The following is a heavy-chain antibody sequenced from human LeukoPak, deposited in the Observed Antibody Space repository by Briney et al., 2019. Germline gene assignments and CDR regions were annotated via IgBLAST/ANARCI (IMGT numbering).Heavy chain of an antibody. CDR1: GFTFSSYG. D-gene: IGHD3-22*01. Sequence: GGTLRLSCAASGFTFSSYGMSWVRQAPGKGLEWVSAISGSGGSTYYADSVKGRVTISRDNSKNTLYLQMNSLRAEDTAVYYCAKAPGDSSGYYYFDYWGQGTLVTVSS. CDR3: AKAPGDSSGYYYFDY. J-gene: IGHJ4*02. CDR2: ISGSGGST. V-gene: IGHV3-23*01.